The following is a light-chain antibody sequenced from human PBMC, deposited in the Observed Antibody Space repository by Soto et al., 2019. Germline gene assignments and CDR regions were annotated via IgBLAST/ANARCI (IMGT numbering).Light chain of an antibody. J-gene: IGKJ3*01. V-gene: IGKV1-27*01. CDR3: QKYNSAPLT. Sequence: DIQMTQSPSSLSAFVGGRVTITCRASQGISNSLAWYQQKPGKGPKLLIYAASTLQSVVPSRFSGSGSGTDFTLTISSLQPEDVATYYCQKYNSAPLTFGPGTKVDIK. CDR2: AAS. CDR1: QGISNS.